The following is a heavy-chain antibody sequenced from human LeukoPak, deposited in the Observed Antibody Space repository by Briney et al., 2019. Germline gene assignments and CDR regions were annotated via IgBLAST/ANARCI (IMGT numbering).Heavy chain of an antibody. D-gene: IGHD6-13*01. CDR2: INHSGST. Sequence: SETLSLTCAVYGGSFSGYYWSWIRQPPGKGLEWIGEINHSGSTNYNPPLKSRVTISVDTSKNQFSLKLSSVTAADTAVYYCARLRYSSSWYNWFDPWGQGTLVTVSS. CDR1: GGSFSGYY. CDR3: ARLRYSSSWYNWFDP. J-gene: IGHJ5*02. V-gene: IGHV4-34*01.